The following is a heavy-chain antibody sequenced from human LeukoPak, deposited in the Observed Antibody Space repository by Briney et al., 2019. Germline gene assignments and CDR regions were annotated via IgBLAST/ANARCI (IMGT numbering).Heavy chain of an antibody. D-gene: IGHD3/OR15-3a*01. CDR3: ARASWYGRWDC. Sequence: SGGSLRLSCAASGFTVSSKYMSWIRPAPGKGLEWVSVIYTGGARYYADSVKGRCTIPRDNSKNTVHLQMNSLRVEDTVIYYCARASWYGRWDCWGQGTLVTVSS. V-gene: IGHV3-66*02. CDR1: GFTVSSKY. J-gene: IGHJ4*02. CDR2: IYTGGAR.